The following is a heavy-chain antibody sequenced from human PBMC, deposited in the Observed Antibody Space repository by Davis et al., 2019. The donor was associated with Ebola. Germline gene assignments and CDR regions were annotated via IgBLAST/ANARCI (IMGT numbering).Heavy chain of an antibody. V-gene: IGHV4-59*11. CDR1: GASISRHY. CDR2: IYYTGSA. CDR3: AERGGSV. D-gene: IGHD3-16*01. J-gene: IGHJ4*01. Sequence: PSETLSLTCTVSGASISRHYWRWTRQPPGKRLEWFGSIYYTGSAYYNSSLNSRVTISVDTSKNQFSLRLNSVTAADTAMYFCAERGGSVWGQGTLVTVSS.